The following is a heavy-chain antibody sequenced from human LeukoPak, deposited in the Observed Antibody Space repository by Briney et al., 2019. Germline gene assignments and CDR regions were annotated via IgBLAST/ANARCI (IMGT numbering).Heavy chain of an antibody. CDR1: GGSISSYY. Sequence: SETLSLTCTVSGGSISSYYWSWIRQPPGKGLEWIGYIYYSGSTNYNPSLKSRVTISVDTSKNQFSLKLSSVTAADTAVYYCAREQVEMATKAQYYFDYWGQGTLVTVSS. CDR2: IYYSGST. D-gene: IGHD5-24*01. CDR3: AREQVEMATKAQYYFDY. V-gene: IGHV4-59*12. J-gene: IGHJ4*02.